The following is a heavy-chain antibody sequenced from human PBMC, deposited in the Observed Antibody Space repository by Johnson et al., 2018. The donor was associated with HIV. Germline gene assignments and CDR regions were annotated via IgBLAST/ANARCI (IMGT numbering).Heavy chain of an antibody. D-gene: IGHD2-21*02. J-gene: IGHJ3*02. Sequence: VQLLESGGGVVQPGRSLRLSCAASGFTFSSYAMHWVRQAPAKGLEWVAVISYDGSDKYYADSVKGRFTISRDHSKNTLYLQMNSLRAEDTAVYYCARPHIVVVTAGYAIDIWGQGTMVTVSS. CDR2: ISYDGSDK. CDR3: ARPHIVVVTAGYAIDI. V-gene: IGHV3-30*04. CDR1: GFTFSSYA.